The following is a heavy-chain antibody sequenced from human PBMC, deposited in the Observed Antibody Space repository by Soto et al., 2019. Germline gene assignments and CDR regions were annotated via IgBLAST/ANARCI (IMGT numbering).Heavy chain of an antibody. V-gene: IGHV1-8*01. CDR1: GYTFTIYY. J-gene: IGHJ6*03. CDR2: MNPNSGNT. Sequence: ASVKVSCKASGYTFTIYYINWVRQATGQGLEWMGWMNPNSGNTGYAQKFQGRVTMTRNTSISTAYMELSSLRSEDTAVYYCAREGHLVVAATNLDYYYYMDVWGKGTT. CDR3: AREGHLVVAATNLDYYYYMDV. D-gene: IGHD2-15*01.